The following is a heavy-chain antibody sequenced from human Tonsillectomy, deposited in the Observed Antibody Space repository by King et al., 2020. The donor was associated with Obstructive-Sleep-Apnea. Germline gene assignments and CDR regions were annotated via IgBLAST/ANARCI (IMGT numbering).Heavy chain of an antibody. CDR1: GGSVSSRSYY. Sequence: QLQESGPGLVRPSETLSLTCTVSGGSVSSRSYYWGWIRQPPGKGLEWVGSSYYSGCTNYNPSLKSRVTISVDTSKNQFSLRLSSVTAADTAVYYCAREGRYTGYDFDWGQGTLVTVSS. V-gene: IGHV4-39*07. CDR3: AREGRYTGYDFD. D-gene: IGHD5-12*01. J-gene: IGHJ4*02. CDR2: SYYSGCT.